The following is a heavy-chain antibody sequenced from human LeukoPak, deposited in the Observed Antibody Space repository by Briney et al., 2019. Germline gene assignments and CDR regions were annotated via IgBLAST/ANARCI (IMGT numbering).Heavy chain of an antibody. CDR2: IYYSRST. Sequence: PSETLALTCTVSVASIISSSYYWGWIRQPPGKGLELIGNIYYSRSTHYNPSLKSRVTISVDTCTNQFSLRLPSVTAADPDVYFCARLGGHRPSNILEVPAAMTPINCPVDYWGQGPLVTVSS. CDR3: ARLGGHRPSNILEVPAAMTPINCPVDY. J-gene: IGHJ4*02. CDR1: VASIISSSYY. V-gene: IGHV4-39*01. D-gene: IGHD2-2*01.